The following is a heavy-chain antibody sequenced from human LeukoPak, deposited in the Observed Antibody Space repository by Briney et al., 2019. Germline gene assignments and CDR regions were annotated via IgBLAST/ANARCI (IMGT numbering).Heavy chain of an antibody. D-gene: IGHD3-3*01. J-gene: IGHJ4*02. CDR2: IYYSGGT. V-gene: IGHV4-39*01. CDR1: GGSMSTSTYY. Sequence: SETLSLTCTVSGGSMSTSTYYWGWIRQPPGKGLEWIGSIYYSGGTYYNPSLKSRVTISVDTSKDQFSLKLSSVTAADTAVYYCATQRRIFGVVIIPPYFDYWGQGTLVTVSS. CDR3: ATQRRIFGVVIIPPYFDY.